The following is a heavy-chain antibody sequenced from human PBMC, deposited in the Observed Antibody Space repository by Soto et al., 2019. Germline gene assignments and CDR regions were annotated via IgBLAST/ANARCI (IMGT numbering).Heavy chain of an antibody. V-gene: IGHV3-73*02. D-gene: IGHD1-7*01. CDR1: GFTFSGSA. CDR2: IRSKANSYAT. Sequence: EVQLVESGGGLVQPGGSLTLSCAASGFTFSGSAMHWVRQASGKGLEWVGRIRSKANSYATAYAASVKGRFTISRDDSKNTSYLQMNSLKTEDTAVYYCTRWPYGAGTTWFDYWGQGTLVTVSS. J-gene: IGHJ4*02. CDR3: TRWPYGAGTTWFDY.